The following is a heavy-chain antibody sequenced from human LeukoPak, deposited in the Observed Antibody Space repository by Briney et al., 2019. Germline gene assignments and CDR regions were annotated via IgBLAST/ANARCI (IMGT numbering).Heavy chain of an antibody. Sequence: KVSGPTLVKPTQTLTLTCTCSGFSPSTSGVGVGWIRQPPGKALEWLAVIYWNEHKYYSSSLKSRLTITKDTSKNQVVLTMTNMDPVDTDTYYCAHTYYYDSSGPLDYWGQGTLVTVSS. CDR2: IYWNEHK. CDR1: GFSPSTSGVG. V-gene: IGHV2-5*01. CDR3: AHTYYYDSSGPLDY. D-gene: IGHD3-22*01. J-gene: IGHJ4*02.